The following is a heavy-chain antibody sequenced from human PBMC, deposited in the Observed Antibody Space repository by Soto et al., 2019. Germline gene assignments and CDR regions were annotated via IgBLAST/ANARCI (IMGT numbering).Heavy chain of an antibody. CDR3: ARSLPGTYGAFDL. CDR2: ISGDGSST. D-gene: IGHD1-7*01. Sequence: EVQLVESGGGVVQPGGSLGLSCAASGFTFRTYWMHWVRQAPGKGLVWVSRISGDGSSTNYADSVKGRFTISRDNAKNTVYLQIDSLRAEDTAVYYCARSLPGTYGAFDLWGQGTVVTVSS. CDR1: GFTFRTYW. J-gene: IGHJ3*01. V-gene: IGHV3-74*01.